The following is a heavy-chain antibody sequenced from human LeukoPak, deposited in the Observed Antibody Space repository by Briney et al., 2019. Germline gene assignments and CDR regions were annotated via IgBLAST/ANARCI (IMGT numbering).Heavy chain of an antibody. Sequence: GGSLRLSCAASGFTLSSYGMHWVRQAPGKGLEWVAVISYGGSNKYYADSVKGRFTISRDNSKNTLYLQMNSLRAEDTAVYYCATHSSGWYNYRGQGTLVTVSS. V-gene: IGHV3-30*03. CDR1: GFTLSSYG. CDR2: ISYGGSNK. D-gene: IGHD6-19*01. J-gene: IGHJ4*02. CDR3: ATHSSGWYNY.